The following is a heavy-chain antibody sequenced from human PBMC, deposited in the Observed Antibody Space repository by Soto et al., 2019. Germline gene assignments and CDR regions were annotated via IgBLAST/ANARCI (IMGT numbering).Heavy chain of an antibody. J-gene: IGHJ5*02. D-gene: IGHD2-15*01. CDR1: GGSLSDSF. CDR3: ATLPPRIEVTVLPIPT. Sequence: SVSGGSLSDSFWNWIRQPPGKGLEWIGEIHHSGISNYNPSLKSRVTISVDKSNNQFSLTLKYVTAADTAVYYCATLPPRIEVTVLPIPTWGQGTLVTVSS. V-gene: IGHV4-34*01. CDR2: IHHSGIS.